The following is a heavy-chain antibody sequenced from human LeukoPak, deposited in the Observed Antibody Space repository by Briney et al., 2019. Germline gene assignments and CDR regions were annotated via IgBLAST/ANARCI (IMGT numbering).Heavy chain of an antibody. J-gene: IGHJ3*02. Sequence: ASVKVSCKASGYTFTGDYMHWVRQAPGQGLEWLGWINPNSGDTKYAQKFQGRVTMIRDTPISTAYMELSRLTSDDTAVYYCARPPPYDSSGYGSVFDIWGQGTMVTVSS. CDR1: GYTFTGDY. CDR3: ARPPPYDSSGYGSVFDI. CDR2: INPNSGDT. V-gene: IGHV1-2*02. D-gene: IGHD3-22*01.